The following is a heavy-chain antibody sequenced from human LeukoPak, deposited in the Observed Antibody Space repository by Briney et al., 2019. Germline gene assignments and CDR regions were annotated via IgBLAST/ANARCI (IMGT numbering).Heavy chain of an antibody. CDR1: GGPISPYY. CDR2: IYHTGST. V-gene: IGHV4-59*13. CDR3: ATYLGSNVDYYFDS. J-gene: IGHJ4*02. D-gene: IGHD4-17*01. Sequence: KPSETLSLTCTVSGGPISPYYWSWIRQPPGKGLEWIGYIYHTGSTNYNPTLKSRVTISVDTSKNQYSLKLDSVTAADTAVYYCATYLGSNVDYYFDSWGQGTLVTVSS.